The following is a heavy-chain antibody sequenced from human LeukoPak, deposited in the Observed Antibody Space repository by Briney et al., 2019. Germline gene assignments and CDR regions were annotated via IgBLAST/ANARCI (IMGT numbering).Heavy chain of an antibody. V-gene: IGHV3-23*01. CDR3: AKRGVVIRVILVGFHKEAYYFDS. Sequence: GGSLRLSCAVSGITHSNYGMSWVRQAPGKGLEWVAGIGDSGGRTNYADSVKGRFTISRDNPKNTLYLQVNSLRAEDTAVYFCAKRGVVIRVILVGFHKEAYYFDSWGQGALVTVSS. CDR1: GITHSNYG. J-gene: IGHJ4*02. D-gene: IGHD3-22*01. CDR2: IGDSGGRT.